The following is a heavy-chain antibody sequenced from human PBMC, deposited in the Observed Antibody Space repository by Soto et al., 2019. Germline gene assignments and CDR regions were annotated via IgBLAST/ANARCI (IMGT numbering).Heavy chain of an antibody. CDR3: ARVSGYDFWSGYYSSTFLPRYYYMDV. J-gene: IGHJ6*03. Sequence: ETLSLTCTVSGGSISSYYWSWIRQPPGKGLEWIGYIYYSGSTNYNPSLKSRVTISVDTSKNQFSLKLSSVTAADTAVYYCARVSGYDFWSGYYSSTFLPRYYYMDVWGKGTTVTVSS. CDR1: GGSISSYY. V-gene: IGHV4-59*01. D-gene: IGHD3-3*01. CDR2: IYYSGST.